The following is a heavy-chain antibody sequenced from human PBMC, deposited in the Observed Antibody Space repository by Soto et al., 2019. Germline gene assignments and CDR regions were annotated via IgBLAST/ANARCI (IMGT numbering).Heavy chain of an antibody. V-gene: IGHV4-31*03. CDR1: GGSISSGGYY. CDR2: IYYSGST. CDR3: ARALKGGAPPDY. D-gene: IGHD1-26*01. J-gene: IGHJ4*02. Sequence: QVQLQESGPGLVKPSQTLSLTCTVSGGSISSGGYYWSWIRQHPGKALEWIGYIYYSGSTYYNPSLKCRVTISVDSSKSRFSLKLSSVTAEDTAVYYCARALKGGAPPDYWGQGTLVTVSS.